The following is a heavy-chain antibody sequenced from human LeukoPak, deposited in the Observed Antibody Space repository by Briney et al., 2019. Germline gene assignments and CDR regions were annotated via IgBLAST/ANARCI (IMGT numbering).Heavy chain of an antibody. CDR2: INSDGSST. J-gene: IGHJ3*02. CDR1: GFTFSSYW. Sequence: GGSLRLSCAASGFTFSSYWMHWVRQAPGKGLVWVSRINSDGSSTTYADSVKGRFTISRDNAKNTLYLQMNSLRTEDTAVYYCASLFLCYGCSSSSDSLDIWGQGTMVTVSS. CDR3: ASLFLCYGCSSSSDSLDI. D-gene: IGHD6-19*01. V-gene: IGHV3-74*01.